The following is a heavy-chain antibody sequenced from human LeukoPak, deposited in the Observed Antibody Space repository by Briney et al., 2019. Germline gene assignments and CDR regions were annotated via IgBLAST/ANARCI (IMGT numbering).Heavy chain of an antibody. CDR2: ISAYNGNT. D-gene: IGHD3-22*01. Sequence: ASVTVSCKASGYTFTSYGISWVRQAPGQGLEGMGWISAYNGNTNYAEKIQGRVTITTYTSTSTAYMDLRSLRSDDPAVYYCSRESSSGYQMYLDYWGQGTLVTVSS. J-gene: IGHJ4*02. CDR3: SRESSSGYQMYLDY. CDR1: GYTFTSYG. V-gene: IGHV1-18*01.